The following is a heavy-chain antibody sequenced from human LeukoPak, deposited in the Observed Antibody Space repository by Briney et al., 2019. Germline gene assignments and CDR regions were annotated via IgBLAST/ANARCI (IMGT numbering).Heavy chain of an antibody. Sequence: GGSLRLSCAASGFTFSSYSMNWVRQAPGKGLEWVSSIGSGSSYIHYADSVKGRFTISRDNAKNSLYLQMNSLRAEDTAVYHCAREYPRGAAAPDYWGQGTLVTVSS. V-gene: IGHV3-21*01. CDR1: GFTFSSYS. J-gene: IGHJ4*02. CDR3: AREYPRGAAAPDY. CDR2: IGSGSSYI. D-gene: IGHD6-13*01.